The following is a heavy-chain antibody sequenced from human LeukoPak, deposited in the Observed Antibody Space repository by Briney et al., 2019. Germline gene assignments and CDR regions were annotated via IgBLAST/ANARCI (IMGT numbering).Heavy chain of an antibody. CDR3: ARARYSSPFDY. Sequence: PGGSLRLSCAASGFTFSSYAMHWVRQAPGKGLEWVAVISYDGSNKYYADSVKGRFTISRDNSKNTLYLQMNSLRAEDTAVYYCARARYSSPFDYWGQGTLVTVSS. D-gene: IGHD2-15*01. J-gene: IGHJ4*02. V-gene: IGHV3-30-3*01. CDR1: GFTFSSYA. CDR2: ISYDGSNK.